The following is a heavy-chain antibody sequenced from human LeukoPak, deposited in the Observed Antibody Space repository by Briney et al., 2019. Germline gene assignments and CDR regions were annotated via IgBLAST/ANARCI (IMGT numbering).Heavy chain of an antibody. CDR3: ARTNPGLRESY. Sequence: PSETLSLTCTVSGGSISSSSYYWGWIRQPPGKGLEWIGSIYYSGSTYYNPSLKSRVTISVDTSKNQFSLKLSSVTAADTAVYYCARTNPGLRESYWGQGTLVTVSS. CDR2: IYYSGST. J-gene: IGHJ4*02. CDR1: GGSISSSSYY. V-gene: IGHV4-39*07. D-gene: IGHD4-17*01.